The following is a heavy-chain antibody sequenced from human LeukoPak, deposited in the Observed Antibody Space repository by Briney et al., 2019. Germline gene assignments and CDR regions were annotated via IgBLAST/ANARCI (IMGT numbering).Heavy chain of an antibody. J-gene: IGHJ6*01. CDR1: GFTFSDYY. V-gene: IGHV3-11*01. CDR2: ISSSGSTI. CDR3: ARDGYDFWSGYHYYYYYGMDV. D-gene: IGHD3-3*01. Sequence: GGSLRLSCAASGFTFSDYYMSWIRQAPGKGLEWVSYISSSGSTIYYADSVKGRFTISRDNAKNSLYLQMNSLRAEDTAVYYCARDGYDFWSGYHYYYYYGMDVWGKGPRSPSPQ.